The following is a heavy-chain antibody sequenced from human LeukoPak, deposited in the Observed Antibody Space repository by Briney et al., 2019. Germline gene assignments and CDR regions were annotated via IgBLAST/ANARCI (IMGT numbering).Heavy chain of an antibody. J-gene: IGHJ2*01. CDR2: VYGGGNT. V-gene: IGHV3-66*01. CDR1: GFIVRGSY. CDR3: ATSGVGRSRNWYFDV. D-gene: IGHD1-26*01. Sequence: GGSLRLSCAASGFIVRGSYMVWVRQAPEKGLEWVSVVYGGGNTNRSDSVRGRFTMSRDTSDNTVHLQLNNLSVEDTAVYYCATSGVGRSRNWYFDVWGRGTQVTVSS.